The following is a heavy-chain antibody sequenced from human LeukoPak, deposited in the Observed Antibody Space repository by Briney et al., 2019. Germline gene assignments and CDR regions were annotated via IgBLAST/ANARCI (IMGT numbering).Heavy chain of an antibody. CDR2: IYYDGSKK. J-gene: IGHJ2*01. V-gene: IGHV3-33*01. CDR3: ARVLGTEGFWYLDL. Sequence: PGRSLRLSCAASRFTFRNFARYWFRQAQARGLGGVEIIYYDGSKKYYADSVKGRFSISRDNSKNTLYLQMNSLRAEDTAVYFCARVLGTEGFWYLDLWGRGTLVTVSS. D-gene: IGHD7-27*01. CDR1: RFTFRNFA.